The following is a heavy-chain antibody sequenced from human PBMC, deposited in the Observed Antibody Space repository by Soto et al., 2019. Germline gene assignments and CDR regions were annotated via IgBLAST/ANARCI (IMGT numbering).Heavy chain of an antibody. D-gene: IGHD4-17*01. CDR3: ATGRPARDDYGDPQKLDAFDI. J-gene: IGHJ3*02. V-gene: IGHV1-24*01. Sequence: ASVKVYCKVSGYTLTELSMHWVRQAPGKGLEWMGGFDPEDGETIYAQKFQGRVTMTEGTSTDTAYMELSSLRSEDTAVYYCATGRPARDDYGDPQKLDAFDIWGQGTMVTVSS. CDR1: GYTLTELS. CDR2: FDPEDGET.